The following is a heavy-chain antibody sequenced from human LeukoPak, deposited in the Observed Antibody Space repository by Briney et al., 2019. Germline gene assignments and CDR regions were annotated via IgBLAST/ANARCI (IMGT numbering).Heavy chain of an antibody. J-gene: IGHJ4*02. CDR1: GFTFSSYE. Sequence: GGTLRLSCAASGFTFSSYEMNWVRQAPGKGLEWVSYISSSGSTIYYADSVKGRFTISRDNAKNSLYLQMNSLRAEDTAVYYCASNMITFGGVRHWGQGTLVTVSS. CDR3: ASNMITFGGVRH. D-gene: IGHD3-16*01. CDR2: ISSSGSTI. V-gene: IGHV3-48*03.